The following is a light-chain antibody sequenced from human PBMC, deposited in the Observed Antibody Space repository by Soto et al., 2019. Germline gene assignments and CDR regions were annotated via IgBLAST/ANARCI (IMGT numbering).Light chain of an antibody. CDR2: DAF. V-gene: IGKV1-5*01. CDR1: QSVDKW. CDR3: QQYNTYWT. J-gene: IGKJ1*01. Sequence: DIQMTQSPSTLPASVGDTVTITCRASQSVDKWVAWYQQKPGKAPKLLIYDAFSLQSGGPSRFGGSGSGTEFSLTIFSLQPEDFATYYCQQYNTYWTFGQGTKVDIK.